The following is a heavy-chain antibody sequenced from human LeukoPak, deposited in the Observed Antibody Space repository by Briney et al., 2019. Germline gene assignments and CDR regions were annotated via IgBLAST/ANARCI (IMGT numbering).Heavy chain of an antibody. J-gene: IGHJ4*02. D-gene: IGHD1-7*01. V-gene: IGHV3-11*04. CDR2: ISSSGSTI. Sequence: GGSLRLSCAASGFTFSDYYMSWIRQAPGKGLEWVSYISSSGSTIYYADSVKGRFTISRDNAKNSLYLQMNSLRAEDTAVYYCARENWNYAVRFFYYWGQGTLVTVSS. CDR1: GFTFSDYY. CDR3: ARENWNYAVRFFYY.